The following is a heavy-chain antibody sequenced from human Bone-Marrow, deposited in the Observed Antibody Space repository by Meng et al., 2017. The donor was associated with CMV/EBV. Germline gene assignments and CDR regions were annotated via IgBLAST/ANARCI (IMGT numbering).Heavy chain of an antibody. J-gene: IGHJ3*02. D-gene: IGHD2-2*01. CDR3: ARRVSIVVKPAAKHAFDI. Sequence: ASVKVSCKASGYTFTSYYIHWVRQAPGQGLEWMGIINPSGGSRSYAQKFQGRVTMTRDTSTSTAYMELSSLRSEDTAVYYCARRVSIVVKPAAKHAFDIWGQGTMVTVSS. V-gene: IGHV1-46*01. CDR1: GYTFTSYY. CDR2: INPSGGSR.